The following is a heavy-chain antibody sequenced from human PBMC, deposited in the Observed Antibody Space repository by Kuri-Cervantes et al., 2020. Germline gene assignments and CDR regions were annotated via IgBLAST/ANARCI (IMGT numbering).Heavy chain of an antibody. CDR1: GFTFTSSA. V-gene: IGHV1-58*01. J-gene: IGHJ4*02. CDR2: IVVGSGNT. CDR3: ASGGTGGWNNYFDY. Sequence: SVKVSCKASGFTFTSSAVQWVRQARGQRLEWIGWIVVGSGNTNYAQKFQERITITRDMSTSTAYMELSSLRSEDMAVYYCASGGTGGWNNYFDYWGQGTLVTVSS. D-gene: IGHD6-19*01.